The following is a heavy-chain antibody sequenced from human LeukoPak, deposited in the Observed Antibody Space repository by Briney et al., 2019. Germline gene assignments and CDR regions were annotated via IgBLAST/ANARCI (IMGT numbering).Heavy chain of an antibody. V-gene: IGHV1-18*01. J-gene: IGHJ4*02. D-gene: IGHD4-23*01. CDR1: RYAFSSYS. Sequence: ASVKVSCKASRYAFSSYSITWVRQAPGQGLEWMGWISANNGNTIYAQKFQGRVTMTTDTSTSTAYMELRSLRSEDTAVYYCARVDGGNSVGIDYWGQGTLVTVSS. CDR3: ARVDGGNSVGIDY. CDR2: ISANNGNT.